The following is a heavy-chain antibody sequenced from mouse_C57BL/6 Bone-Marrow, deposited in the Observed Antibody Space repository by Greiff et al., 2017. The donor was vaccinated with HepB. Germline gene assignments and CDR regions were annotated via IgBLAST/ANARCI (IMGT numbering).Heavy chain of an antibody. CDR3: ARGRVTTVPWFAY. Sequence: VQLQQSGPELVKPGASVKISCKASGYSFTDYNMNWVKQSNGKSLEWIGVMNPNYGTTSYNQKFKGKATLTVDQTSSTAYMQLNSLTSEDSAVYYWARGRVTTVPWFAYWGQGTLVTVSA. V-gene: IGHV1-39*01. CDR2: MNPNYGTT. D-gene: IGHD1-1*01. CDR1: GYSFTDYN. J-gene: IGHJ3*01.